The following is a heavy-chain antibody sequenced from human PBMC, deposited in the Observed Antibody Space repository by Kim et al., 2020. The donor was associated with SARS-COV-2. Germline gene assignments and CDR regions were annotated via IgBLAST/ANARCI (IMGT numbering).Heavy chain of an antibody. J-gene: IGHJ6*02. CDR3: ARWFGDRVFYMDV. V-gene: IGHV3-33*08. Sequence: GGSLRLSCAASGYMFSNYGMHWVRQAPGKGLEWVAVTWFDGGQKYYADAVKGRFTISKDNSKSTLFLQMNSLRAEDTAVYYCARWFGDRVFYMDVWGQGTTVTVSS. CDR1: GYMFSNYG. CDR2: TWFDGGQK. D-gene: IGHD3-10*01.